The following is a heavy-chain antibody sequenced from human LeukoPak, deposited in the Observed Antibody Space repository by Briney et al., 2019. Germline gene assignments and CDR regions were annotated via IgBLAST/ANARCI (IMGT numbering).Heavy chain of an antibody. V-gene: IGHV4-34*01. CDR3: AHSGQTTAYPNPIYYYGLDV. Sequence: SETLSLTCAVYGVSFSGYYWSWIRQPPGKGLEWIGEINHSGSTNYNPSLKSRVTISVDTSKNQFSLKLSSVTAADTAVYYCAHSGQTTAYPNPIYYYGLDVWGEGTTVTVSS. J-gene: IGHJ6*04. CDR2: INHSGST. D-gene: IGHD1-1*01. CDR1: GVSFSGYY.